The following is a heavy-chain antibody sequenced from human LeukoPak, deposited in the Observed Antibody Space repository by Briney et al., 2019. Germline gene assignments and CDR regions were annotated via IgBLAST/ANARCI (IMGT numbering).Heavy chain of an antibody. CDR1: GFTFDDFA. V-gene: IGHV3-30*14. CDR3: AKGTSTSCYSSSDY. Sequence: GGSLRLSCVASGFTFDDFAMHWVRRAPGKGLEWVAVVSYDGSDDYYAGSVKGRFTISRDNSENTLYLHMSSLKTEDTALYYCAKGTSTSCYSSSDYWGQGTLVTVSS. D-gene: IGHD2-2*02. CDR2: VSYDGSDD. J-gene: IGHJ4*02.